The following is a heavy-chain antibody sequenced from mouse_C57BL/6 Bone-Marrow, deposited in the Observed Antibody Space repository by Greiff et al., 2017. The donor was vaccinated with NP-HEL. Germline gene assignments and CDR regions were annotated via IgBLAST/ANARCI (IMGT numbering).Heavy chain of an antibody. CDR3: ARSLYYYGSSYGD. CDR1: GYTFTSYW. Sequence: VQLQQPGAELVKPGASVKLSCKASGYTFTSYWMHWVKQRPGQGLEWIGMIHPNSGSTNYNEKFKSKATLTVDKSSSTAYMQLSSLTSEDSAVYYCARSLYYYGSSYGDWGQGTTLTVSS. J-gene: IGHJ2*01. CDR2: IHPNSGST. D-gene: IGHD1-1*01. V-gene: IGHV1-64*01.